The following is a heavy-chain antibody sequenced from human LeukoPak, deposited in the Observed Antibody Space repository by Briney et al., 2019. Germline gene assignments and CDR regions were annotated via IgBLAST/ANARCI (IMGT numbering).Heavy chain of an antibody. CDR2: ISWNSGSI. CDR3: AKDIKNYGDYGYFDY. D-gene: IGHD4-17*01. Sequence: GGSLRLSCAASGFTFSSYSMNWVRQAPGKGLEWVSGISWNSGSIGYADSVKGRFTISRDNAKNSLYLQMNSLRAEDMALYYCAKDIKNYGDYGYFDYWGQGTLVTVSS. CDR1: GFTFSSYS. V-gene: IGHV3-9*03. J-gene: IGHJ4*02.